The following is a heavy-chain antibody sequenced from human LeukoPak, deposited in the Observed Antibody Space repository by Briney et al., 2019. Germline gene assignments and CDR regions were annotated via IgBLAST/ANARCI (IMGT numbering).Heavy chain of an antibody. CDR1: DGSISSYF. J-gene: IGHJ2*01. Sequence: KPSETLSLTCTVSDGSISSYFWSWIRQPPGKGLEWIGYIYYSGSTNYNPSLESRVTISVDTSKNQFSLKLSSVTAADTAVYYCARAGVVSNPNSYWYFDLWGRGTLVTVSS. D-gene: IGHD3-3*01. V-gene: IGHV4-59*01. CDR2: IYYSGST. CDR3: ARAGVVSNPNSYWYFDL.